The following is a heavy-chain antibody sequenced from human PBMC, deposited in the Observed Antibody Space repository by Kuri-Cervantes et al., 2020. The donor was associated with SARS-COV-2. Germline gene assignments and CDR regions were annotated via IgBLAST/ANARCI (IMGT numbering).Heavy chain of an antibody. J-gene: IGHJ4*02. CDR2: ISYDGSNN. CDR3: AXXYYDYIWGXXCPEALDY. CDR1: GFTFSSYA. D-gene: IGHD3-16*01. V-gene: IGHV3-30-3*01. Sequence: GESLKISCAASGFTFSSYAMHWVRQAPGKGLEWVAVISYDGSNNYYADSVKGRFTISRDNSKNTLYLQMNSLRAEDTAVYYCAXXYYDYIWGXXCPEALDYWGQGTLVTVSS.